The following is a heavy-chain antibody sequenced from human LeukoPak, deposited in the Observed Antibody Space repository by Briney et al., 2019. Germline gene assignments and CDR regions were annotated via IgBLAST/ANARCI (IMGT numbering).Heavy chain of an antibody. J-gene: IGHJ4*02. CDR1: GGSFSGYY. Sequence: SETLSLTCAVYGGSFSGYYWSWIRQPPGKGLEWIGEINHSGSTNYNPSLKSRVTISVDTSKNQFSLKLRSVTAADTAVYYCARGLSGIAVAPGDYWGQGTLVTVSS. CDR3: ARGLSGIAVAPGDY. D-gene: IGHD6-19*01. CDR2: INHSGST. V-gene: IGHV4-34*01.